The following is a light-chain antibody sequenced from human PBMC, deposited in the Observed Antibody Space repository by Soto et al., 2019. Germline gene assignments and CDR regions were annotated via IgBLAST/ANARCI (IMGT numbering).Light chain of an antibody. Sequence: QSVLTQPPSASGTPGQRVTMSCSGSSSNIGSNSVYLYQQLPGTAPKLLIYNNNHRPAGVPDRFSGSKSGTSGSLAISGLRSEDEADYFCAAWDGSLSGRFVFGTGTKVTVL. CDR1: SSNIGSNS. CDR3: AAWDGSLSGRFV. V-gene: IGLV1-47*02. J-gene: IGLJ1*01. CDR2: NNN.